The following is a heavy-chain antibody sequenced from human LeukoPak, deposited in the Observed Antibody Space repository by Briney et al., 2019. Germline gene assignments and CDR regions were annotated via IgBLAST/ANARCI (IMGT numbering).Heavy chain of an antibody. CDR2: ISAYNGNT. V-gene: IGHV1-18*04. J-gene: IGHJ6*03. CDR3: ARARAGYSSANYMDV. CDR1: GYTFTGYF. D-gene: IGHD6-25*01. Sequence: ASVKVSCKASGYTFTGYFMHWVRQAPGQGLEWMGWISAYNGNTNYAQKLQGRVTMTTDTSTSTAYMELRSLRSDDTAVYYCARARAGYSSANYMDVWGKGTTVTVSS.